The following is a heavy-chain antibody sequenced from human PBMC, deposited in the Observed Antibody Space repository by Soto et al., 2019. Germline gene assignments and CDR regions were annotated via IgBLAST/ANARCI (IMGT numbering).Heavy chain of an antibody. Sequence: ASAAVSSPTSRLRFTSYAVQCVREARGKGLEWLGWIVVGSGNTNYEQKFQERVTITRDMSTSTAYMELSSLRSEDTAVYYCAAVHVSGIAAAGSQQYYFDYWGQGTLVTVSS. CDR3: AAVHVSGIAAAGSQQYYFDY. V-gene: IGHV1-58*01. J-gene: IGHJ4*02. CDR2: IVVGSGNT. D-gene: IGHD6-13*01. CDR1: RLRFTSYA.